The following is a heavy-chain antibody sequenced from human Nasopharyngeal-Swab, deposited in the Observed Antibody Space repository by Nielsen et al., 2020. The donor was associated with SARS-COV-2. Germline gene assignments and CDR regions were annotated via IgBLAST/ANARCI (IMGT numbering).Heavy chain of an antibody. V-gene: IGHV3-9*01. D-gene: IGHD4-17*01. Sequence: SLKISCAASGFTFDDYAMHWVRQAPGKGLEWVSGISWNSGSIGYADSVKGRFTISRDNAKNSLYLQMNSLRAEDTALYYCAKILDYGDYHSDYWGQGTLVTVSS. J-gene: IGHJ4*02. CDR1: GFTFDDYA. CDR3: AKILDYGDYHSDY. CDR2: ISWNSGSI.